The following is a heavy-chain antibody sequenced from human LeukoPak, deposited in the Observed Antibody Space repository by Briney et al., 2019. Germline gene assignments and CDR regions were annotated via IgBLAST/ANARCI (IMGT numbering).Heavy chain of an antibody. CDR1: GGSINSYY. J-gene: IGHJ4*02. V-gene: IGHV4-59*12. CDR2: IYYSGST. CDR3: ARARITIFGVVIRFDY. D-gene: IGHD3-3*01. Sequence: SETLSLTCTVSGGSINSYYWSWIRQPPGKGLEWIGYIYYSGSTNYNPSLKSRVTISVDTSKNQFSLKLSSVTAADTAVYYCARARITIFGVVIRFDYWGQGTLVTVSS.